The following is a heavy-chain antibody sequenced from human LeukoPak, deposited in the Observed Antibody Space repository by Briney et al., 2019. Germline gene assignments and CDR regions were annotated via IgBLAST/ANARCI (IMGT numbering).Heavy chain of an antibody. CDR1: GFTVSSKY. V-gene: IGHV3-53*01. D-gene: IGHD2-15*01. CDR2: IYSGGST. CDR3: AREIYCSASSCTGGVFDI. J-gene: IGHJ3*02. Sequence: GGSLRLSCAASGFTVSSKYMSWVRQAPGKGLEWVSVIYSGGSTYYADSVMGRFTISRDNSKNTLYLQMNSLRVEDTAVYYCAREIYCSASSCTGGVFDIWGQGTMVTVSS.